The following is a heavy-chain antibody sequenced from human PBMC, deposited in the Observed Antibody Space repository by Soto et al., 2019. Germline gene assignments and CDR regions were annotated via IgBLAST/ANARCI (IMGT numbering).Heavy chain of an antibody. CDR1: GFTFDDYA. J-gene: IGHJ4*02. CDR2: ISWNSGSI. D-gene: IGHD3-10*01. CDR3: AKDMGGSGSYSIGFDY. Sequence: EVQLVESGGGLVQPGRSLRLSCAASGFTFDDYAMHWVRQAPGKGLEWVSGISWNSGSIGYADSVKGRFTISRDNAKNSLYLQMNSLRAEDTALYYCAKDMGGSGSYSIGFDYWGQGTLVTVSS. V-gene: IGHV3-9*01.